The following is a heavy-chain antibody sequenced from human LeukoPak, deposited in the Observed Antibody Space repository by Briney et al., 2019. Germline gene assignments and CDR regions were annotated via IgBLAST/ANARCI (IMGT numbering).Heavy chain of an antibody. CDR3: ARDSPLSGSYYSYYYYYMDV. D-gene: IGHD1-26*01. CDR2: ISSSSSYI. V-gene: IGHV3-21*01. J-gene: IGHJ6*03. CDR1: GFTFSSYS. Sequence: GGSLRLSCAASGFTFSSYSMNWVRQAPGKGLEWVSSISSSSSYIYYADSVKGRFTISRDNAKNSLYLQMNSLRAEDTAVYYCARDSPLSGSYYSYYYYYMDVWGKGTTVTVSS.